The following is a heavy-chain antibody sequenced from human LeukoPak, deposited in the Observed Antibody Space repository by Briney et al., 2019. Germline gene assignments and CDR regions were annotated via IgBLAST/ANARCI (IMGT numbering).Heavy chain of an antibody. V-gene: IGHV1-69*13. CDR2: IIPIFGTA. CDR3: ASTLSIAALTFDY. J-gene: IGHJ4*02. CDR1: GGTFSSYA. D-gene: IGHD6-6*01. Sequence: ASVKVSCKASGGTFSSYAISWVRQAPGQGLEWMGGIIPIFGTANYAQKFQGKVTITADESTSTAYMELSSLRSEDTAVYYCASTLSIAALTFDYWGQGTLVTVSS.